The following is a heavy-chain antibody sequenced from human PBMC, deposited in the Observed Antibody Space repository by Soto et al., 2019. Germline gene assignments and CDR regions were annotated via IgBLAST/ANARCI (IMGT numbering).Heavy chain of an antibody. CDR3: ARLPWGTPLARYSSSWYPWFDP. D-gene: IGHD6-13*01. CDR2: IDPSDSYT. CDR1: GYTFTSYG. Sequence: KVSCKASGYTFTSYGISWVRQMPGKGLEWMGRIDPSDSYTNYSPSFQGHVTISADKSISTAYLQWSSLKASDTAMYYCARLPWGTPLARYSSSWYPWFDPWGQGTLVTVSS. J-gene: IGHJ5*02. V-gene: IGHV5-10-1*01.